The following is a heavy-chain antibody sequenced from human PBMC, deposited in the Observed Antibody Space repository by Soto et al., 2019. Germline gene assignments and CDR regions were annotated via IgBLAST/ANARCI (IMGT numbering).Heavy chain of an antibody. CDR1: GGTFSSYT. V-gene: IGHV1-69*02. CDR3: ARGRGYSPPRGMDV. D-gene: IGHD5-18*01. CDR2: IIPILGIA. J-gene: IGHJ6*02. Sequence: QVQLVQSGAEVKKPGSSVKVSCKASGGTFSSYTISWVRQAPGQGLEWMGRIIPILGIANYAQKFQGRVTITADKSTSTAYMELSSLRSEDTAVYYCARGRGYSPPRGMDVWGQGTTVTVSS.